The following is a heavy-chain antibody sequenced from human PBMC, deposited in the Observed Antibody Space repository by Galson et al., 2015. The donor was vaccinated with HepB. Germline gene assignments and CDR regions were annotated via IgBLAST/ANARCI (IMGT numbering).Heavy chain of an antibody. J-gene: IGHJ2*01. CDR3: ALTYYYDSSGYYGSSYWYFDL. D-gene: IGHD3-22*01. V-gene: IGHV2-5*01. CDR1: GFSLSTSGVG. CDR2: IYWNDDK. Sequence: PALVKPTQTLTLTCTFSGFSLSTSGVGVGWIRQPPGKALEWLALIYWNDDKRYSPSLKSRLTTTKDTSKNQVVLTMTNMDPVDTATYYCALTYYYDSSGYYGSSYWYFDLWGRGTLVTVSS.